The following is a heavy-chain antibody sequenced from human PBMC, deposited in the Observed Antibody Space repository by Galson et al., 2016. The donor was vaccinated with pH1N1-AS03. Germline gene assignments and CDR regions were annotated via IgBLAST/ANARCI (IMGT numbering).Heavy chain of an antibody. CDR2: TDWADDK. CDR3: ARMGGAGYNTYYFDF. Sequence: PALVKPTQTLTLTCSFSGLSVSTTGMRVSWIRQPPGKALEWLAFTDWADDKFYSTSLKTRLTISRDTSKNQVVLTMTNIDPVDTATYYCARMGGAGYNTYYFDFWGQGTLVTVSS. J-gene: IGHJ4*02. CDR1: GLSVSTTGMR. V-gene: IGHV2-70*04. D-gene: IGHD5-24*01.